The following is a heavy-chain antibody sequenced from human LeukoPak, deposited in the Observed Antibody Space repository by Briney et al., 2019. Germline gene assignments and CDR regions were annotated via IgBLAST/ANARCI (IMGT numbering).Heavy chain of an antibody. Sequence: SGGSLRLSCAASGFTFSSYWMSWVRQAPGKGLEWVANIKQDGSEKYYVDSVKGRFTISRDNAKNSLYLKMNSLRAEDTAVYYCARAVPFYCSSTSCQNHDCYYYYMDVWGKGITVTVSS. J-gene: IGHJ6*03. CDR1: GFTFSSYW. V-gene: IGHV3-7*01. D-gene: IGHD2-2*01. CDR3: ARAVPFYCSSTSCQNHDCYYYYMDV. CDR2: IKQDGSEK.